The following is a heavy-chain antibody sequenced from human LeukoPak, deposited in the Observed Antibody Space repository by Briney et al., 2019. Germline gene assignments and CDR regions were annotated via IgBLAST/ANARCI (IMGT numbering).Heavy chain of an antibody. V-gene: IGHV3-11*04. J-gene: IGHJ4*02. CDR1: GFTFTDYY. CDR3: ARDSV. Sequence: GGSLRLSCAASGFTFTDYYMSWFRQAPGKRLEWISYISVSGSTIYYADSMKGRFTISRDNAKNSLYLQMNSLRAEDTAVYYCARDSVWGQGTLVTVSS. CDR2: ISVSGSTI.